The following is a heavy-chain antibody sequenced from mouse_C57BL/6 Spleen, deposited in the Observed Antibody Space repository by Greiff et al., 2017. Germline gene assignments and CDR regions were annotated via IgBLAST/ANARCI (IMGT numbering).Heavy chain of an antibody. V-gene: IGHV1-80*01. CDR3: AREAYYGSSYYFDY. CDR1: GYAFSSYW. Sequence: VQGVESGAELVKPGASVKISCKASGYAFSSYWMNWVKQRPGKGLEWIGQIYPGDGDTNYNGKFKGKATLTADKSSSTAYMQLSSLTSEDSAVYFCAREAYYGSSYYFDYWGQGTTLTVSS. J-gene: IGHJ2*01. D-gene: IGHD1-1*01. CDR2: IYPGDGDT.